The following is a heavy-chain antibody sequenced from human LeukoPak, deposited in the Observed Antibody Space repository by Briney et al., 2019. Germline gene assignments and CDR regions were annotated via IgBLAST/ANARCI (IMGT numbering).Heavy chain of an antibody. J-gene: IGHJ5*02. CDR1: GGSISSGGYY. V-gene: IGHV4-31*03. D-gene: IGHD2-15*01. CDR3: ARDRGYCSGGSCYSWFDP. CDR2: IYYSGST. Sequence: SETLSLTCSVSGGSISSGGYYWSWIRQHPGKGLEWIGYIYYSGSTYYKPSLKSRVSISVDTSKNQFSLKLSSVTAADTAVYYCARDRGYCSGGSCYSWFDPWGHGTLVTVSS.